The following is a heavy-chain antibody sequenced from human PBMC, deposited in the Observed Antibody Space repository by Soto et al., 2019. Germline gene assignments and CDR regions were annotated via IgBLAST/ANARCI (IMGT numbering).Heavy chain of an antibody. CDR2: ISYDGSDK. D-gene: IGHD3-10*01. CDR1: GFTFSSYG. J-gene: IGHJ4*02. CDR3: AKRWVRGVLDY. Sequence: QVQLVESGGGVVQPGRSLRLSCAASGFTFSSYGMHWVRQAPGKGLEWVAFISYDGSDKNYTDSVKGRFTISRENSKSAVYLQMNSIRPDYTSVYYCAKRWVRGVLDYWWQGTLGTVSS. V-gene: IGHV3-30*18.